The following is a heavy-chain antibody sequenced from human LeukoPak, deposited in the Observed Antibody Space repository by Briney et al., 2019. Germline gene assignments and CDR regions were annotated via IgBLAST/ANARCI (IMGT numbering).Heavy chain of an antibody. V-gene: IGHV4-4*07. CDR1: GGSISNYY. CDR2: IYTSGST. D-gene: IGHD6-19*01. CDR3: ARGGGGSGWSPPYTWFDP. Sequence: SETLSLTCTVSGGSISNYYWSWIRQPAGKGLEWIGRIYTSGSTDYNPSLKSRVTMSVDTSKNQFSLKLSSVTAADTAVYYCARGGGGSGWSPPYTWFDPWGQGTLVTVSS. J-gene: IGHJ5*02.